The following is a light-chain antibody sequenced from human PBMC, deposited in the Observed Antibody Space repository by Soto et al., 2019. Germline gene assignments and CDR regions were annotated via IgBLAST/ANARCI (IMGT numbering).Light chain of an antibody. CDR1: QTVSN. CDR3: QHYGSSPWIT. Sequence: EIVLTQSPGTLSLSPGESATLSCRASQTVSNLAWYQQKLGQAPRLLIYGASSRATGIPDRFSGSGSGTDFTLTISRLEPEDFAVFYCQHYGSSPWITFGQGTRLEIK. J-gene: IGKJ5*01. V-gene: IGKV3-20*01. CDR2: GAS.